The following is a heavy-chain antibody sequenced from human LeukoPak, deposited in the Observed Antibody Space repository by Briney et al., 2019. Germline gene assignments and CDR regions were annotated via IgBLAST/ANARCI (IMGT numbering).Heavy chain of an antibody. V-gene: IGHV1-2*02. CDR3: AIHYYDSSGYYLGLDY. CDR1: GYTFTGYY. J-gene: IGHJ4*02. D-gene: IGHD3-22*01. CDR2: INPNSGGT. Sequence: ASVKVSCKASGYTFTGYYMHWVRQAPGQGLEWMGWINPNSGGTNYAQKFQGRVTMTRDTSISTAYMELSRLRSDDTAVYYCAIHYYDSSGYYLGLDYWGQGTLVTVSS.